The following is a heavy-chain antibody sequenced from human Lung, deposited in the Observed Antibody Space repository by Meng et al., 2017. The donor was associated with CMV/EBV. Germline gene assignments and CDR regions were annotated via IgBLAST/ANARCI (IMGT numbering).Heavy chain of an antibody. J-gene: IGHJ3*02. CDR2: IDQDGTEV. V-gene: IGHV3-7*01. CDR3: ARDPYDNGGYGAFDI. CDR1: GFTFSPYW. D-gene: IGHD3-22*01. Sequence: LSLTXAASGFTFSPYWMTWVRRSPGRGLEWVANIDQDGTEVVYVDSVKGRFSISRDNAKNALHLQMDRLVVEDTAVYYCARDPYDNGGYGAFDIWGQGTXVTVSS.